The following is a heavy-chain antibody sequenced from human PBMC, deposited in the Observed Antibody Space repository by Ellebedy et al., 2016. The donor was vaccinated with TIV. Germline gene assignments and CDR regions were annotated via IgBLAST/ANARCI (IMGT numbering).Heavy chain of an antibody. CDR3: ARGPRFDYYYDSSGYS. Sequence: AASVTVSCKASGYTFTSYDINWVRPPTGQGLEWMGWMNPNSGNTGYAQKFQGRVTMNRNTYISTAYMDLSSLRSEDTAVYYCARGPRFDYYYDSSGYSWGQGTLVTVSS. D-gene: IGHD3-22*01. CDR1: GYTFTSYD. V-gene: IGHV1-8*01. CDR2: MNPNSGNT. J-gene: IGHJ4*02.